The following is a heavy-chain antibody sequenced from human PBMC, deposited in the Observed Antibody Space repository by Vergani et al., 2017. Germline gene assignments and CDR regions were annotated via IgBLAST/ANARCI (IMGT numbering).Heavy chain of an antibody. CDR2: ISSDGGST. J-gene: IGHJ4*02. CDR3: AGPQGTSAYYYGGFDY. D-gene: IGHD3-22*01. CDR1: GFSFDDYD. V-gene: IGHV3-23*04. Sequence: EVQLVESGGGLVQPGRSLRLSCAASGFSFDDYDMHWVRQAPGKGLEWVSTISSDGGSTYYADSVKGRFTISRDNSKNTLSLQMNSLTAEDTAIYYCAGPQGTSAYYYGGFDYWGQGILVTVSS.